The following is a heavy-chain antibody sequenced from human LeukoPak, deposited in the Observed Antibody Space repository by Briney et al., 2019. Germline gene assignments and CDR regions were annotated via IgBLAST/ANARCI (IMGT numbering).Heavy chain of an antibody. D-gene: IGHD3-10*02. CDR3: AELGITMIGGV. V-gene: IGHV3-30*18. J-gene: IGHJ6*04. CDR2: ISYDGSNK. Sequence: GGSLRLSCAASGFTFSSYGMHWVRQAPGKGLEWVAVISYDGSNKYYADSVKGRFTISRDISKNMLYLQMNSLRTEDTAVYYCAELGITMIGGVWGKGTTVTISS. CDR1: GFTFSSYG.